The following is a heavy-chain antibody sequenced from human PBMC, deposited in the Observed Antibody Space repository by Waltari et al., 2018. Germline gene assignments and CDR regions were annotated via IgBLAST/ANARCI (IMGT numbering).Heavy chain of an antibody. D-gene: IGHD2-2*01. J-gene: IGHJ5*02. V-gene: IGHV3-23*01. CDR1: GFTFSSYA. Sequence: EVQLLESGGGLVQPGGSLRLSCAASGFTFSSYAMSWVRQAPGKGLEWVSAISCSGGSTYYAASVKGRFTISRDKSKNTLYLQMNSLRAEDTAVYYCAKDSPAGADPPGFDPWGQGTLVTVSS. CDR3: AKDSPAGADPPGFDP. CDR2: ISCSGGST.